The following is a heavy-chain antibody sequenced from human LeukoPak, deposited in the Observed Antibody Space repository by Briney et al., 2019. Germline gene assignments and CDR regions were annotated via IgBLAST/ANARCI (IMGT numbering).Heavy chain of an antibody. D-gene: IGHD2-2*01. CDR1: GFTFSSYA. CDR2: ISGSGGST. V-gene: IGHV3-23*01. CDR3: AKGRLGYCSSTSCLSSP. J-gene: IGHJ5*02. Sequence: QTGGSLRLSCAASGFTFSSYAMIWVRQAPGKGLEWVSAISGSGGSTYYADSVKGRFTISRDNSKNPLYLQMNSLRAEDTAVYYCAKGRLGYCSSTSCLSSPWGQGTLVTVSS.